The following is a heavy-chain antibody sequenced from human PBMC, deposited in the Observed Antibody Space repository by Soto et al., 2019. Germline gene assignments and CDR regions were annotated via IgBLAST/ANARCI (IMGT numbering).Heavy chain of an antibody. CDR3: ARGGKSGSYQLTLDP. J-gene: IGHJ5*02. CDR1: GYTFTGYY. V-gene: IGHV1-2*04. D-gene: IGHD1-26*01. Sequence: ASVKVSCKASGYTFTGYYMHWVRQAPGQGLEWMGWINPNSGGTNYAQKFQGWVTMTRDTSISTAYMELSRLRSDDTAVYYCARGGKSGSYQLTLDPWGQGTLVTVSS. CDR2: INPNSGGT.